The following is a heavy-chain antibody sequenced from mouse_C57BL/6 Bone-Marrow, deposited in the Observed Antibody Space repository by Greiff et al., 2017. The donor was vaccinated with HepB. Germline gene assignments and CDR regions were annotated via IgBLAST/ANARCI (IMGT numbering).Heavy chain of an antibody. V-gene: IGHV5-17*02. D-gene: IGHD1-1*01. CDR1: GFTFSSFG. CDR3: ARDGSSYRYFDV. J-gene: IGHJ1*01. Sequence: EVQVVDSGGGLVQPGGSRKLSCAASGFTFSSFGMHWVRQAPEKGLEWVAYISSGSSTIYYADTVKGRFTISRDNPKNTLFLQMTSLRSEDTAMYYCARDGSSYRYFDVWGAGTTVTVSS. CDR2: ISSGSSTI.